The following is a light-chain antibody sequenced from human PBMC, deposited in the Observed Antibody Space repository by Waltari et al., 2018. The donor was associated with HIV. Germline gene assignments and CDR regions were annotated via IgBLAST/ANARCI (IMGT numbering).Light chain of an antibody. Sequence: QSALTQPHAAAGSPGQPVTISCHRTRSDAAGYNYVTWYQQHPGKSPKLMIYEVSKGPSGVPDRFSGSKSGSTASLTVSGLQAEDEADYYCSSYAGSNNRWVFGGGTKLTVL. J-gene: IGLJ3*02. CDR1: RSDAAGYNY. CDR3: SSYAGSNNRWV. CDR2: EVS. V-gene: IGLV2-8*01.